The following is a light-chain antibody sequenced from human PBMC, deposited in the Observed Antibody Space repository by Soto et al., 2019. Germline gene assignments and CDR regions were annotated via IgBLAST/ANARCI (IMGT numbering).Light chain of an antibody. CDR3: QQSNSSPST. CDR2: DTS. J-gene: IGKJ1*01. V-gene: IGKV1-13*02. CDR1: QDISNY. Sequence: ASQMTRSPSSLAASVGDRLTITCRASQDISNYLNWYQQKPGKAPELLIYDTSRLESGVPSSFSGSGSGTEFTLTISRLQPDDFATYYCQQSNSSPSTFGQGTKV.